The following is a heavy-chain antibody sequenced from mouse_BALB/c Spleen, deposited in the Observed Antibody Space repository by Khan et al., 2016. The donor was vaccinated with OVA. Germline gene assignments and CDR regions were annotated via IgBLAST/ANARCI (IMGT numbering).Heavy chain of an antibody. CDR2: INPSSGGT. D-gene: IGHD2-3*01. CDR1: GYTFTSYY. CDR3: TRTGDGSFAY. V-gene: IGHV1-53*01. Sequence: QMQLEESGAELVKPGASVRLSCKASGYTFTSYYLYWVKQRPGQGLEWIGHINPSSGGTNFNEKFKSKATLTVDKSSSTAYIQLNSLTSEDSAVYYCTRTGDGSFAYWGQGTLVTVSA. J-gene: IGHJ3*01.